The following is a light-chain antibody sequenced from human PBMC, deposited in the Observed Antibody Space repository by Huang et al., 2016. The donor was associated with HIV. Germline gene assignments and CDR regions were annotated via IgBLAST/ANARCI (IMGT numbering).Light chain of an antibody. CDR2: STS. Sequence: DIQMTQSPPSLSASLGDRVTITCRVSQNITTYLNWYRHKPGEAPELLIHSTSTLQNGVPARFSGGGSGTDFTLTITNLQPEDVASYYCQQSYNLPYTFGRGTKVDIK. J-gene: IGKJ2*01. V-gene: IGKV1-39*01. CDR1: QNITTY. CDR3: QQSYNLPYT.